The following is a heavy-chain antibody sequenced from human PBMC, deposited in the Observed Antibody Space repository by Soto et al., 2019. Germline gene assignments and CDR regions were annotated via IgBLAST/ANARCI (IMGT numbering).Heavy chain of an antibody. CDR2: ISGSGSST. V-gene: IGHV3-23*01. Sequence: GGSLRLSCAASGFTFSSFSMSWVRQAPGKGLEWVSAISGSGSSTFYADSVKGRFTISRDNSKYTLFLQMNSLRVEDTAVYYCAKRPHSDSGLPWFDPWGQGTLVTVSS. CDR3: AKRPHSDSGLPWFDP. D-gene: IGHD3-10*01. J-gene: IGHJ5*02. CDR1: GFTFSSFS.